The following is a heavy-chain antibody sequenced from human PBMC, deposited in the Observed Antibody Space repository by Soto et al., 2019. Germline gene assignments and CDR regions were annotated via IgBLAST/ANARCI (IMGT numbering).Heavy chain of an antibody. V-gene: IGHV2-5*02. CDR2: IYWDDDK. D-gene: IGHD5-12*01. CDR1: GISLTHKGVG. Sequence: SGPTLMNPTQTLTLTCNFSGISLTHKGVGVGWIRQPPRTALEWLGIIYWDDDKRYRPSLNNRLTITKDTSKNQVVLTMTNVDTVDTATYYCAHLHANSGYDWRYDPWGQGTLVTVS. J-gene: IGHJ5*02. CDR3: AHLHANSGYDWRYDP.